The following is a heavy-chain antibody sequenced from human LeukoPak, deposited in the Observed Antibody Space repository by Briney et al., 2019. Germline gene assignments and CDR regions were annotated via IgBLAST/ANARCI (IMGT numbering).Heavy chain of an antibody. V-gene: IGHV3-23*01. J-gene: IGHJ4*02. D-gene: IGHD3-22*01. CDR2: ISGSGGST. CDR1: GFTFSSYA. CDR3: AKGLGNYYDSSGYYDYFDY. Sequence: GGSLRLSCAASGFTFSSYAMSWVRQAPGKGLEWVSAISGSGGSTYYADSVKGRFTTSRDNSKNTLYLQMNSLRAEDTAVYYCAKGLGNYYDSSGYYDYFDYWGQGTLVTVSS.